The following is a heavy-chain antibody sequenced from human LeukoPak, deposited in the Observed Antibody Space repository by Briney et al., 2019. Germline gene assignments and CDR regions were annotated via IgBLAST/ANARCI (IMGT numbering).Heavy chain of an antibody. V-gene: IGHV4-61*01. CDR1: GGSVSSGSYY. J-gene: IGHJ4*02. Sequence: SETLSLTCTVSGGSVSSGSYYWSWIRQPPGKGLEWIGYIYYSGSTNYNPSLKSRVTISVDTSKNQFSLKLSSVTAADTAVYYCARSWAVAGYVDYWGQGTLVTVSS. CDR3: ARSWAVAGYVDY. CDR2: IYYSGST. D-gene: IGHD6-19*01.